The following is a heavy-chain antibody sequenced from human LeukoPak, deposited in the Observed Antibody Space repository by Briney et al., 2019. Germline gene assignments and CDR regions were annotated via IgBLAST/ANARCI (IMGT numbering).Heavy chain of an antibody. J-gene: IGHJ6*02. Sequence: GRSLRLSCAASGFTFADYGMSWVRQAPGKGLEWVSGINWSGGSTGYADSVKGRFTISRDNAKNSLYLQMNSLTAEDTALYYCARARWYVDTAKVYYYYYGMDVWGQGTTVTVSS. CDR3: ARARWYVDTAKVYYYYYGMDV. CDR1: GFTFADYG. CDR2: INWSGGST. V-gene: IGHV3-20*04. D-gene: IGHD5-18*01.